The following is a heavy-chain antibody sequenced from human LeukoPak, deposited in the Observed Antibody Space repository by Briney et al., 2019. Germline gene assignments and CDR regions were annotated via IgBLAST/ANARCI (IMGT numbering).Heavy chain of an antibody. CDR3: TTDGVGVEGATYDN. CDR1: GFTFINAW. D-gene: IGHD1-26*01. J-gene: IGHJ4*02. Sequence: PGGSLRLACAASGFTFINAWMAWVRQAPGKGLEWVGRIKAKAHGGTIEYAAPVKGRFTISRDDSKNTLYLQMNSLKTEDTAVYYCTTDGVGVEGATYDNWGQGTLVSVSS. V-gene: IGHV3-15*01. CDR2: IKAKAHGGTI.